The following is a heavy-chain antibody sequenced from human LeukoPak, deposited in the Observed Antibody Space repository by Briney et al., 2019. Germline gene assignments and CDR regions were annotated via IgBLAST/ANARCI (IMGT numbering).Heavy chain of an antibody. CDR1: GGSISSYY. D-gene: IGHD1-26*01. CDR3: AVRAGSYSNFDY. Sequence: SETLSLTCTVSGGSISSYYWSWIRQPPGKGLEWIGYIYYSGSTNYNPFLKSRVTISVDTSKNQFSLKLSSVTAADTAVYYCAVRAGSYSNFDYWGQGTLVTVSS. J-gene: IGHJ4*02. V-gene: IGHV4-59*01. CDR2: IYYSGST.